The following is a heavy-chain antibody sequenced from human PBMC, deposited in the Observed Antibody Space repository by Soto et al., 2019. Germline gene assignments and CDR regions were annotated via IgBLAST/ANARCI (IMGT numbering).Heavy chain of an antibody. J-gene: IGHJ3*02. V-gene: IGHV3-30-3*01. D-gene: IGHD3-9*01. Sequence: QPGGSLRLSCAASGFTFSSYAMHWVRQAPGKGLEWVAVISYDGSNKYYADSVKGRFTISRDNSKNTLYLQMNSLRAEDTAVYYCARVRYYDILTGYYNAFDIWGQGTMVTVSS. CDR2: ISYDGSNK. CDR1: GFTFSSYA. CDR3: ARVRYYDILTGYYNAFDI.